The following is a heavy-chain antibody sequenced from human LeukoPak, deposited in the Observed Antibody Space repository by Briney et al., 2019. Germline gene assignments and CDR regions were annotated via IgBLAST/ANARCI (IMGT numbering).Heavy chain of an antibody. J-gene: IGHJ4*01. D-gene: IGHD2-8*01. Sequence: SETLSLTCTVSGGSINSYYWSWIRQPPGKGLEWIGYIYYSGSTNCNPSLKSRVTISRDTSKNQFSLKLRSVTAADTAVYYCTSGGMVSGDYWGHGTLVTVSS. CDR2: IYYSGST. CDR3: TSGGMVSGDY. V-gene: IGHV4-59*01. CDR1: GGSINSYY.